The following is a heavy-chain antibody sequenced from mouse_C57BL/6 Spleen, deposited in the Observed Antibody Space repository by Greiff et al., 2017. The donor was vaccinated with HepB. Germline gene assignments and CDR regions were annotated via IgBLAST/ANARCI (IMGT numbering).Heavy chain of an antibody. Sequence: QVQLQQPGAELVKPGASVKLSCKASGYTFTSYWMHWVKQRPGQGLEWIGMIHPNSGSTNYNEKFKSKATLTVDKSSSTAYMQLSSLTSEDSAVYYCARRDYGPSAMDYWGQGTSVTVSS. CDR1: GYTFTSYW. V-gene: IGHV1-64*01. J-gene: IGHJ4*01. CDR2: IHPNSGST. CDR3: ARRDYGPSAMDY. D-gene: IGHD2-4*01.